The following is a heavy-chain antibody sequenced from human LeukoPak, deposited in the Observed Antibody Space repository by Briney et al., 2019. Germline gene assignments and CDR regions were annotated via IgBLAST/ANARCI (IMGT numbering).Heavy chain of an antibody. Sequence: ASVKVSCKASGFTFTSYFMHWVRQAPGQGLEWMGWISAYNGNTDYAQKLQGRVTMTTDTSTSAAYMELRSLRSDDTAVYYCARAQTYYYDSSGAEAFDIWGQGTMVTVSS. V-gene: IGHV1-18*04. CDR1: GFTFTSYF. J-gene: IGHJ3*02. CDR2: ISAYNGNT. D-gene: IGHD3-22*01. CDR3: ARAQTYYYDSSGAEAFDI.